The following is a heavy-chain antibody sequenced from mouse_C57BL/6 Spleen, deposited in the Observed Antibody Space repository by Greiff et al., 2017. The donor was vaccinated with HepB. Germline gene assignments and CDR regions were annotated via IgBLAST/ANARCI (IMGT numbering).Heavy chain of an antibody. J-gene: IGHJ3*01. CDR2: INPGSGGT. V-gene: IGHV1-54*01. D-gene: IGHD2-4*01. CDR3: ARAYDYDPFAY. Sequence: VQLQQSGAELVRPGTSVKVSCKASGYAFTNYLIEWVKQRPGQGLEWIGVINPGSGGTNYNEKFKGKATLTADKSSSTAYMQLSSLTSEDSAVYCGARAYDYDPFAYWGQGTLVTVSA. CDR1: GYAFTNYL.